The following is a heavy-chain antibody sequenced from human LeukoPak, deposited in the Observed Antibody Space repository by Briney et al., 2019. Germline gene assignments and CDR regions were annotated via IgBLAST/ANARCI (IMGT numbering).Heavy chain of an antibody. D-gene: IGHD2-2*01. CDR1: GFTFSSDS. CDR2: ISSSSSYI. J-gene: IGHJ5*02. Sequence: PGGSLRLSCAASGFTFSSDSMNWVRQAPGKGLEWVSSISSSSSYIYYADSVKGRFTISRDNAKNSLYLQMNSLRAEDTAVYYCARDWGRYCSSTSCYSPWFDPWGQGTLVTVSS. V-gene: IGHV3-21*01. CDR3: ARDWGRYCSSTSCYSPWFDP.